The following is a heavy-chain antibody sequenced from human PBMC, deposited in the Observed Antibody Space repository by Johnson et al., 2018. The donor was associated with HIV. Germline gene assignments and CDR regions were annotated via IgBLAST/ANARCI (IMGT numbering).Heavy chain of an antibody. J-gene: IGHJ3*01. D-gene: IGHD4-17*01. CDR2: ISSSGSII. V-gene: IGHV3-11*04. Sequence: QVQLVESGGGLVKPGGSLRLSCATSGFTFSGYYMSWIRQAPGKGLECVSYISSSGSIIHYADSVKGRFTISRDNAKNSLYLQMNSLRADDTAVYYCARDSTPWGGDYVDYALDVWDQGTIVTVSS. CDR1: GFTFSGYY. CDR3: ARDSTPWGGDYVDYALDV.